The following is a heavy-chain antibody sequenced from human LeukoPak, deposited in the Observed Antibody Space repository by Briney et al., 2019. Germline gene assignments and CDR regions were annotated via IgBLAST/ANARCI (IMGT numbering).Heavy chain of an antibody. Sequence: SETLSLTCTVSGGSISNYYWSWIRQPPGKGLEWIGYIYYSGSTNYNPSLKSRVTISVDTSKNQFSLKLSSVTAADTAVYYCARLPANYYGSGRYFDYWGQGTLVTVSS. D-gene: IGHD3-10*01. CDR1: GGSISNYY. V-gene: IGHV4-59*08. CDR2: IYYSGST. J-gene: IGHJ4*02. CDR3: ARLPANYYGSGRYFDY.